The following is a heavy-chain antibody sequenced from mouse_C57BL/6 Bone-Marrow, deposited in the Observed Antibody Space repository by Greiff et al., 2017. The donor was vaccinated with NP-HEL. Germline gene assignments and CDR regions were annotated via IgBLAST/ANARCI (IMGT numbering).Heavy chain of an antibody. CDR2: ISSGGSYT. D-gene: IGHD1-1*01. CDR3: ASFITTVVAPFAY. CDR1: GFTFSSYG. Sequence: EVMLVESGGDLVKPGGSLKLSCAASGFTFSSYGMSWVRQTPDKRLEWVATISSGGSYTYYPDSVKGRFTISRDNAKNTLYLQMSSLKSEDTAMYYCASFITTVVAPFAYWGKGTLVTVSA. V-gene: IGHV5-6*01. J-gene: IGHJ3*01.